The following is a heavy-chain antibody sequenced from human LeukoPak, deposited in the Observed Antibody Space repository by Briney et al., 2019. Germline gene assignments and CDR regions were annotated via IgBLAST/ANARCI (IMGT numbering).Heavy chain of an antibody. D-gene: IGHD1-26*01. CDR1: GGSFSGYY. Sequence: KTSETLSLTCAVYGGSFSGYYLRWIRQPPGKGLEWIGEINHSGSTNYNPSLKSRITISVDTSKNQFSLKLSSVTAADTAVYYCARAGIVGDIDYWGQGTLVTVSS. CDR3: ARAGIVGDIDY. V-gene: IGHV4-34*01. CDR2: INHSGST. J-gene: IGHJ4*02.